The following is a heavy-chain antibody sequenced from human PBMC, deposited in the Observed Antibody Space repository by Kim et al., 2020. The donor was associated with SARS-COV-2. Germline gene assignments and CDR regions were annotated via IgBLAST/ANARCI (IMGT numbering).Heavy chain of an antibody. Sequence: GGSLRLSCTASGFTFGDYAMSWFRQAPGKGLEWVGFIRSKAYGGTTEYAASVKGRFTISRDDSKSIAYLQMNSLKTEDTAVYYCTRAEDVDTAMVSDYWGQGTLVTVSS. J-gene: IGHJ4*02. CDR3: TRAEDVDTAMVSDY. CDR1: GFTFGDYA. V-gene: IGHV3-49*03. CDR2: IRSKAYGGTT. D-gene: IGHD5-18*01.